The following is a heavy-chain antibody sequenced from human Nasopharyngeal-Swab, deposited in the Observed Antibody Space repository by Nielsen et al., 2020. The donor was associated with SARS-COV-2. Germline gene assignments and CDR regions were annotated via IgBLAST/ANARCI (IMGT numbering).Heavy chain of an antibody. V-gene: IGHV3-23*01. Sequence: GESLKISCAASGFTFRIDSMSWVRQAPGKGLEWVSTISGSGSNTYYRDSVKGRFTISRDSSQNTLYLQMNSLRAEDTALYYCAKDGGGWYTSGWYYFDSWGQQILVTVSS. CDR3: AKDGGGWYTSGWYYFDS. CDR2: ISGSGSNT. D-gene: IGHD6-19*01. CDR1: GFTFRIDS. J-gene: IGHJ4*02.